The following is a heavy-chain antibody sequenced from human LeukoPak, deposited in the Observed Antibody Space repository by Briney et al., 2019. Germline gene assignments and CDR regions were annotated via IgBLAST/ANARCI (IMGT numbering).Heavy chain of an antibody. D-gene: IGHD2-2*02. V-gene: IGHV3-23*01. Sequence: PGGSLRLSCAASGFTFSSYAMSWVRQAPGKGLEWVSAISGSGGSTYYADSVKGRFTISRDNSKNTLYLQMNSLRAEDTAVYYCAKDSPFYCSSTSCYIDYWGQGTLVTVSS. CDR2: ISGSGGST. J-gene: IGHJ4*02. CDR1: GFTFSSYA. CDR3: AKDSPFYCSSTSCYIDY.